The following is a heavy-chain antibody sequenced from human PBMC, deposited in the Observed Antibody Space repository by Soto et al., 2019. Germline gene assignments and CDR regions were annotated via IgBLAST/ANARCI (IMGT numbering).Heavy chain of an antibody. CDR3: ARRDYTGHLDS. D-gene: IGHD3-16*01. CDR2: ISSGGSTI. J-gene: IGHJ4*02. CDR1: GFTFSSYR. V-gene: IGHV3-48*01. Sequence: AASLRLSCAASGFTFSSYRMNWVRQAPRKGLEWVSYISSGGSTIHYADSVKGRFTISRDNAKNSLYLQMDSLRAEDTAVYYCARRDYTGHLDSWGQGALVTVSS.